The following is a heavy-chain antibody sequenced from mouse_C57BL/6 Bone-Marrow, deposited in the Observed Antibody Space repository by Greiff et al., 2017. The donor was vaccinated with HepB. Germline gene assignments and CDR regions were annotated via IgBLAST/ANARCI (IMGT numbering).Heavy chain of an antibody. V-gene: IGHV5-16*01. D-gene: IGHD1-1*01. Sequence: EVKVVESEGGLVQPGSSMKLSCTASGFTFSDYYMAWVRQVPEKGLEWVANINYDGSSTYYLDSLKSRFIISRDNAKNILYLQMSSLKSEDTATYYGARGDYDWYFEVWGTVTTVTVSS. J-gene: IGHJ1*03. CDR3: ARGDYDWYFEV. CDR2: INYDGSST. CDR1: GFTFSDYY.